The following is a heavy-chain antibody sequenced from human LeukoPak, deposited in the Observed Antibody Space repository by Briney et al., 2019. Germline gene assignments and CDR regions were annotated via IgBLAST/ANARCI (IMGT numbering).Heavy chain of an antibody. Sequence: GASVKVSCKASGGTFSSYTISWVRQAPGQGLEWMGRIIPILGIANYAQKFQGRVTITADKSTSTAYMELSSLRSEDTAVYYCARGPPSAGYCSGGSCYSGSSGWSPNFDYWGQGTLVTVSS. J-gene: IGHJ4*02. D-gene: IGHD2-15*01. CDR2: IIPILGIA. V-gene: IGHV1-69*02. CDR1: GGTFSSYT. CDR3: ARGPPSAGYCSGGSCYSGSSGWSPNFDY.